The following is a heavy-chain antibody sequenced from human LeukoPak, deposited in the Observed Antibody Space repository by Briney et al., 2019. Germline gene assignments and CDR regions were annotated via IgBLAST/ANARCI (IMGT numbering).Heavy chain of an antibody. CDR2: MNPNSGRT. CDR1: GCTFISYD. V-gene: IGHV1-8*01. CDR3: ARLSQTPAYYDTSVYFHFGY. J-gene: IGHJ4*02. D-gene: IGHD3-22*01. Sequence: ASVKVSCAASGCTFISYDINWVRQATGQGLEWVGWMNPNSGRTGYAQKFQGRVTMTRNTSINTAYMELSSLRSEDTAVYYCARLSQTPAYYDTSVYFHFGYWAREPWSPSPQ.